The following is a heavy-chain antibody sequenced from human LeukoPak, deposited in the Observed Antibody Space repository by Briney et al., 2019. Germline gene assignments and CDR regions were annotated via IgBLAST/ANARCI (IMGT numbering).Heavy chain of an antibody. Sequence: GESPRISCKGSGCSFTSYWISWVRQMPGKGLEWMGRIDHSDSYTNYSPSFQGHVTISADKSISTAYLQWSSLKASDTAMYYCARGGYSYGSGYNWFDPWGQGTLVTVSS. V-gene: IGHV5-10-1*01. CDR2: IDHSDSYT. CDR3: ARGGYSYGSGYNWFDP. J-gene: IGHJ5*02. CDR1: GCSFTSYW. D-gene: IGHD5-18*01.